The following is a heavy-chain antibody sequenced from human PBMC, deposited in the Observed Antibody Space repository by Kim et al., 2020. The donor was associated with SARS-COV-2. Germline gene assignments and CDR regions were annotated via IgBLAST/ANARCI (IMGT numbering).Heavy chain of an antibody. CDR1: GFTFSSYG. CDR2: IWYDGSNK. V-gene: IGHV3-33*06. J-gene: IGHJ4*02. Sequence: GGSLRLSCAASGFTFSSYGMHWVRQAPGKGLEWVAVIWYDGSNKYYAYSVKGRFTISRDNSKNTLYLQMNSLRAEDTAVYYCAKDTSSGWLIDYWGQGTLVTVSS. D-gene: IGHD6-19*01. CDR3: AKDTSSGWLIDY.